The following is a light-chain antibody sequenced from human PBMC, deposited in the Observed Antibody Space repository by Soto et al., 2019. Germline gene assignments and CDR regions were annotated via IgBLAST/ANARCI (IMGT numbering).Light chain of an antibody. V-gene: IGKV3-15*01. CDR1: RTVGSK. Sequence: EIVMTQSPATLSVSPGERVTLSCRASRTVGSKLAWYQQKPGQAPRLLISDASTRANGIPARFSGSGSGTEFTLTISSLQSEDFSVYYCQQYSNWKTFGQGTQLKIK. J-gene: IGKJ2*01. CDR2: DAS. CDR3: QQYSNWKT.